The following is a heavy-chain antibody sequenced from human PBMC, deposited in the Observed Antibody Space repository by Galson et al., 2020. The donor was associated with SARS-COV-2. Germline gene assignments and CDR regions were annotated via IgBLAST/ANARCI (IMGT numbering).Heavy chain of an antibody. CDR2: ISYYGSNK. CDR3: ARDVGSSFDY. Sequence: LSLTCAASGFTFSSYAMHWVRQAPGKGLEWVAVISYYGSNKYYADSVKGRFTISRDNSKNTLYLQMNSLRAEDTAVYYCARDVGSSFDYWGQGTLVTVSS. D-gene: IGHD6-6*01. J-gene: IGHJ4*02. V-gene: IGHV3-30*01. CDR1: GFTFSSYA.